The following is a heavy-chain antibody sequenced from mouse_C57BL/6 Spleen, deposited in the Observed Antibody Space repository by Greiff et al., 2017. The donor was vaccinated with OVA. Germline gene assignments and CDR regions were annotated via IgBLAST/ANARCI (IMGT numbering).Heavy chain of an antibody. D-gene: IGHD1-1*01. CDR3: ARRYYGSSWYVDV. J-gene: IGHJ1*03. Sequence: EVQLQQSGPELVQPGASVKIPCKASGYTFTDYNMDWVQQSHGKSLEWIGDINPNNGGTIYNQKFKGKATLTVDKSSSTAYMELRSLTSDDTAVYYWARRYYGSSWYVDVWGTGTTVTVSS. CDR2: INPNNGGT. CDR1: GYTFTDYN. V-gene: IGHV1-18*01.